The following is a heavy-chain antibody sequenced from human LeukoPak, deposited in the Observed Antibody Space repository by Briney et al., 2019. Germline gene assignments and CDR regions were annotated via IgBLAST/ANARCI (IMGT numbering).Heavy chain of an antibody. J-gene: IGHJ3*02. CDR2: ISAYNGNT. V-gene: IGHV1-18*01. CDR3: ASRPTDGDAFDI. CDR1: GYTFTSYG. Sequence: GASVKVSCKASGYTFTSYGISWVRQAPGQGLEWMGWISAYNGNTNYAQELQGRVTMTTDTSTSTAYMELRSLRSDDTAVYYCASRPTDGDAFDIWGQGTMVTVSS.